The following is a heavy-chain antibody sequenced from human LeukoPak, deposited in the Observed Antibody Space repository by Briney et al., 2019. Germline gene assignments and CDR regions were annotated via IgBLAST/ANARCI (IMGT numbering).Heavy chain of an antibody. V-gene: IGHV3-33*01. CDR1: GFTFSSYG. J-gene: IGHJ4*02. CDR3: ARGGLSGSYSYYFDY. CDR2: IWYVGSNK. Sequence: PGRSLRLSCAASGFTFSSYGMHWVRQAPGKGLEWVAVIWYVGSNKYYADSVKGRFTISRDNSKNTLYLQMNSLRAEDTAVYYCARGGLSGSYSYYFDYWGQGTLVTVSS. D-gene: IGHD1-26*01.